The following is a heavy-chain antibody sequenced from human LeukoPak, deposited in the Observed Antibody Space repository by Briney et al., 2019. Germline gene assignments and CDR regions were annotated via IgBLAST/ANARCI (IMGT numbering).Heavy chain of an antibody. CDR2: IYYSGST. J-gene: IGHJ3*02. Sequence: SETLSLTCTVSGGSISSSSYYWGWIRQPPGKGLEWIGSIYYSGSTYYNPSLKSRVTISVDTSKNQFSLKLSSVTAADTAVYYCARRPRIAVAVANAFDIWGQGTMVTVSS. V-gene: IGHV4-39*07. CDR1: GGSISSSSYY. D-gene: IGHD6-19*01. CDR3: ARRPRIAVAVANAFDI.